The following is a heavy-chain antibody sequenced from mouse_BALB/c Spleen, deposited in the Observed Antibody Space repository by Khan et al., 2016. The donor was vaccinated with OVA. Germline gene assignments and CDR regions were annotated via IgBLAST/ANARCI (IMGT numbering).Heavy chain of an antibody. Sequence: EVELVESGGGLVQPGGSRKLSCAASGFTFSSFGMHWVRQAPKKGLEWVAYISSGSSTIYYVDTVKGRFTISRDNPKNTLFLQMTRLRSEDTAMHYCARSGGNFHWYFDVWGAGTSVTVSS. V-gene: IGHV5-17*02. CDR2: ISSGSSTI. D-gene: IGHD2-1*01. CDR3: ARSGGNFHWYFDV. J-gene: IGHJ1*01. CDR1: GFTFSSFG.